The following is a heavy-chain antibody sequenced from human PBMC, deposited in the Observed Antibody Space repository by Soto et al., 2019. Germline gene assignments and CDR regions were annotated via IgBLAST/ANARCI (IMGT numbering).Heavy chain of an antibody. Sequence: WASVKVSCKASGYTFTSYYMHWVRQAPGQGLEWMGWISAYNGNTNYAQKLQGRVTMTTDTSTSTAYMELRSLRSDDTAVYYCARSPRTIDFRSGYYPPPYYGMDVWGQGTTVTVSS. D-gene: IGHD3-3*01. CDR2: ISAYNGNT. CDR3: ARSPRTIDFRSGYYPPPYYGMDV. J-gene: IGHJ6*02. CDR1: GYTFTSYY. V-gene: IGHV1-18*04.